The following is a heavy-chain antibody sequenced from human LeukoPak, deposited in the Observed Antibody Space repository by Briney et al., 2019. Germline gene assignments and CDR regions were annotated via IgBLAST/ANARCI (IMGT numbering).Heavy chain of an antibody. Sequence: GGSLRLSCAASGFTFSSYAMSWVRRAPGKGLEWVSAISGSGGSTYYADSVKGRFTISRDNSKNTLYLQMNSLRAEDTAVYYCAKARSLAVAGTLMDYWGQGTLVTVSS. V-gene: IGHV3-23*01. J-gene: IGHJ4*02. CDR2: ISGSGGST. CDR1: GFTFSSYA. CDR3: AKARSLAVAGTLMDY. D-gene: IGHD6-19*01.